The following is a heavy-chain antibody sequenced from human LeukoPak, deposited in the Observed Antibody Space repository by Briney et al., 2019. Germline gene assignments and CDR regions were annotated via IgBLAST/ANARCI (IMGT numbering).Heavy chain of an antibody. J-gene: IGHJ4*02. D-gene: IGHD6-6*01. CDR3: ARPMCLVREALLDS. CDR1: GYSFPNFW. Sequence: GESLKISCKASGYSFPNFWIGWVRQMPGRGLEWMAIIYPGDSDARYSPSFQGEVTISADKSISTAYLQWSSLKASDTAMYYCARPMCLVREALLDSWGREPWSPSPQ. CDR2: IYPGDSDA. V-gene: IGHV5-51*01.